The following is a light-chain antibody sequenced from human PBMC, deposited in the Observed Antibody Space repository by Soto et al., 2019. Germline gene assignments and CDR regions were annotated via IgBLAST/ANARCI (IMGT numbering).Light chain of an antibody. V-gene: IGKV1-5*03. J-gene: IGKJ1*01. Sequence: DIQMTQSPSTLSASVGDRVTITCRASQSISSWLAWYPQKPGKVPKRLIYKASTLESGVPSRLSGSGSGTEFTLTISSLQPDDFATYYCQQYNSYSCTFGQGTKGEI. CDR3: QQYNSYSCT. CDR2: KAS. CDR1: QSISSW.